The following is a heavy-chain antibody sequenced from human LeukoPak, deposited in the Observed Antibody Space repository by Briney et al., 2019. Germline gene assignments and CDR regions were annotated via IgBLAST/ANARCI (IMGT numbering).Heavy chain of an antibody. J-gene: IGHJ5*02. CDR1: GGTVSSYA. CDR3: ARENAGIAAAGTNWFDP. V-gene: IGHV1-69*05. D-gene: IGHD6-13*01. CDR2: IIPIFGTA. Sequence: ASVKVSCKASGGTVSSYAISWVRQAPGQGLEWMGGIIPIFGTANYAQMFQGRVTITTDESTSTAYMELSSLRSEDTAVYYCARENAGIAAAGTNWFDPWGQGTLVTVSS.